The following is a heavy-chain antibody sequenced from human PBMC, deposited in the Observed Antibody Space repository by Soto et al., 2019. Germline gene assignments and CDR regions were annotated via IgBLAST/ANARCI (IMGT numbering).Heavy chain of an antibody. V-gene: IGHV4-30-4*01. CDR3: ARDLSFGVVFYGMDV. CDR2: IYYSGST. CDR1: GGSISSGDYY. Sequence: SETLSLTCTVSGGSISSGDYYWSWIRQPPGKGLEWTGYIYYSGSTYYNPSLKSRVTISVDTSKNQFSLKLSSVTAADTAVYYCARDLSFGVVFYGMDVWGQGTTVTV. J-gene: IGHJ6*02. D-gene: IGHD3-3*01.